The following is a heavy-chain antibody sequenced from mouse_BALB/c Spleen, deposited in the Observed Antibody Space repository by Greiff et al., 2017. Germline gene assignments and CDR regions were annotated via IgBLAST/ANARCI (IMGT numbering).Heavy chain of an antibody. V-gene: IGHV3-2*02. CDR3: AREIYYYGSSPYDFDY. Sequence: EVKLQESGPGLVKPSQSLSLTCTVTGYSITSDYAWNWIRQFPGNKLEWMGYISYSGSTSYNPSLKSRISITRDTSKNQFFLQLNSVTTEDTATYYCAREIYYYGSSPYDFDYWGQGTTLTVSS. CDR2: ISYSGST. D-gene: IGHD1-1*01. J-gene: IGHJ2*01. CDR1: GYSITSDYA.